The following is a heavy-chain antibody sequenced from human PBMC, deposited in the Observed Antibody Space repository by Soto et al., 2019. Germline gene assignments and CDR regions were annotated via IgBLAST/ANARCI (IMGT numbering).Heavy chain of an antibody. V-gene: IGHV2-5*02. CDR1: GFSLTTSGVG. D-gene: IGHD2-15*01. CDR2: VFWDDDK. J-gene: IGHJ4*02. CDR3: AHTRAPRIFDY. Sequence: QITLKESGPTLVKPTQTLTLTCTFSGFSLTTSGVGVGWIRQPPGKALEWLALVFWDDDKRYSPSLKSRLTITKDTSKNQVVLTMTNMDPVDTATYYCAHTRAPRIFDYWGPGTLVTVSS.